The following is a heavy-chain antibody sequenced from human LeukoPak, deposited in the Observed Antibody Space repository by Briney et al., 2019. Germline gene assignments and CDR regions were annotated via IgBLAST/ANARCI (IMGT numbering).Heavy chain of an antibody. Sequence: GGSLRLSRAASGFTFSSYAMSWVRQAPGKGLEWVSAISGSGGSTYYADSVKGRFTISRDNSKNTLYLQMNSLRAEDTAVYYCAKERDTVLLWFGELSPFDYWGQGTLVTVSS. CDR2: ISGSGGST. D-gene: IGHD3-10*01. CDR1: GFTFSSYA. CDR3: AKERDTVLLWFGELSPFDY. V-gene: IGHV3-23*01. J-gene: IGHJ4*02.